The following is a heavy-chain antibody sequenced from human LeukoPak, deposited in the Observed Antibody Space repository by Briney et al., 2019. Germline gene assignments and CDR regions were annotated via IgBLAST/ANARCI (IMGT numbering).Heavy chain of an antibody. CDR3: ARSTPYYYYMDV. V-gene: IGHV4-34*01. J-gene: IGHJ6*03. CDR2: INHSGST. Sequence: SETLSLTCAVYGGSFSGYYWSWIRQPPGEGLEWIGEINHSGSTNYNPSLKSRVTISVDTSKNQFSLKLSSVTAADTAVYYCARSTPYYYYMDVWGKGTTVTVSS. D-gene: IGHD2-15*01. CDR1: GGSFSGYY.